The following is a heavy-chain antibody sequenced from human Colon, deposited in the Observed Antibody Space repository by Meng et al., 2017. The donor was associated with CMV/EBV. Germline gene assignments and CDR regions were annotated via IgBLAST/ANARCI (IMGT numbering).Heavy chain of an antibody. J-gene: IGHJ4*02. Sequence: QVQLVQSGVEMKKFGASVKVSCKASGYDFTRYCITWVRQAPGQGLEWMGWISAYNGNTNYAQKVQGRVTMTTDTSTYTAYMELGSLNSDDTAVYFCTRDDYTGNSFDSWGQGSLVTVSS. CDR3: TRDDYTGNSFDS. D-gene: IGHD5-12*01. V-gene: IGHV1-18*01. CDR2: ISAYNGNT. CDR1: GYDFTRYC.